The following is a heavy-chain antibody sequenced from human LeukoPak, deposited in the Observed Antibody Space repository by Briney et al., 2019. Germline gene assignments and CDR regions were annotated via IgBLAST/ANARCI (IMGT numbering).Heavy chain of an antibody. J-gene: IGHJ4*02. CDR1: GFTFSSYS. D-gene: IGHD3-10*01. CDR3: AKLFYGSWMYHFDC. CDR2: IIDSGGGT. Sequence: GGSLRLSCAASGFTFSSYSMNWVRQAPGKGLAWVSTIIDSGGGTYYADSVKGRFTISRDNSKNTLYLQMDSLRADDTAVYYCAKLFYGSWMYHFDCWGQGTLVTVSS. V-gene: IGHV3-23*01.